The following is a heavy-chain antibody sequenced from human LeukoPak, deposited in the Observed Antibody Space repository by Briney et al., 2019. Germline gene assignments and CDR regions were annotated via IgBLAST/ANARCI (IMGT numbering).Heavy chain of an antibody. CDR1: GGSISSSSYY. CDR2: IYYSGST. CDR3: AGRIVVVIEGEEYYYYMDV. Sequence: SETLSLTCTVSGGSISSSSYYWGWIRQPPGKGLEWIGSIYYSGSTYYNPSLKSRVTISVDTSKNQFSLKLSSVTAADTAVYYCAGRIVVVIEGEEYYYYMDVWGKGTTVTVSS. V-gene: IGHV4-39*01. D-gene: IGHD3-22*01. J-gene: IGHJ6*03.